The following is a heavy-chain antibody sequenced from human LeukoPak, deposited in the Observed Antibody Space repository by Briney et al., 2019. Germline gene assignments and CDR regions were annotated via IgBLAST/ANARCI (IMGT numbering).Heavy chain of an antibody. J-gene: IGHJ4*02. V-gene: IGHV4-39*01. Sequence: SETLSLTCTVSGGSISSSSYYWGWIRQPPGKGLEWIGSIYYSGSTYYNPSLKSRVTISVDTSKNQFSLKLGSVTAADTAVYYCARHSPQTHDSSGYYYFDYWGQGTLVTVSS. D-gene: IGHD3-22*01. CDR2: IYYSGST. CDR3: ARHSPQTHDSSGYYYFDY. CDR1: GGSISSSSYY.